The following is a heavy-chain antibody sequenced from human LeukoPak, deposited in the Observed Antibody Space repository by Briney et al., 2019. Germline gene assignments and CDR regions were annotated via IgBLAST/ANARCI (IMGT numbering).Heavy chain of an antibody. Sequence: ASVKVSCKASGGTFSSYAISWVRQAPGQGLEWMGRIIPILGIANYAQKFQGRVTITADKSTSTAYMELSSLRSEDTAVYYCARDPLAYCGGDCLNWFDPWGQGTLVTVSS. J-gene: IGHJ5*02. D-gene: IGHD2-21*02. CDR3: ARDPLAYCGGDCLNWFDP. V-gene: IGHV1-69*04. CDR2: IIPILGIA. CDR1: GGTFSSYA.